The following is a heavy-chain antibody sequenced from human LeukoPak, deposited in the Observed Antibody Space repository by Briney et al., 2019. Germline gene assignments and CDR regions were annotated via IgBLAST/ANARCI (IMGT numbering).Heavy chain of an antibody. V-gene: IGHV3-30-3*02. J-gene: IGHJ4*02. Sequence: GGSLRLSCAASGFTFSRFAIHWVRQAPGKGLEWVAFISYDGSNKYYTDSVKGRFTISRDNSKNTLYLQMNSLRREDTAVYYCAKDEATSGGGLASWGQGTLVTVSS. CDR3: AKDEATSGGGLAS. CDR2: ISYDGSNK. D-gene: IGHD3-16*01. CDR1: GFTFSRFA.